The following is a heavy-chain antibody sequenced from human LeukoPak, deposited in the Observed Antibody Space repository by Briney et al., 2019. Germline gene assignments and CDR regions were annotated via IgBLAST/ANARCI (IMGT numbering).Heavy chain of an antibody. CDR2: IYYSGST. Sequence: SETLSLTCTVSGGSISSGDYYWSWIRQPPGKGLEWIGYIYYSGSTNYNPSLKSRVTISVDTSKNQFSLKLNSVTAADTAVYYCARQGPLTTAVTTRTNPFDYWGQGTLVTVSS. V-gene: IGHV4-61*08. D-gene: IGHD4-11*01. CDR3: ARQGPLTTAVTTRTNPFDY. CDR1: GGSISSGDYY. J-gene: IGHJ4*02.